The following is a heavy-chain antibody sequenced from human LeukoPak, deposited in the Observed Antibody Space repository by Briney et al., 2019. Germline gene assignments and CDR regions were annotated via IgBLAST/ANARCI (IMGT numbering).Heavy chain of an antibody. CDR1: GFTFSTFA. CDR2: ISNNGASK. V-gene: IGHV3-64*01. Sequence: GGSLRLSCVASGFTFSTFAMHWVRQAPGKGLEYVSSISNNGASKYYGNSVKGRFFISRDNSKNTLWLQMGSLRAEDMAVYFCARGYGTDSGRRAFDVWGPGTMVAVSP. CDR3: ARGYGTDSGRRAFDV. D-gene: IGHD2-8*02. J-gene: IGHJ3*01.